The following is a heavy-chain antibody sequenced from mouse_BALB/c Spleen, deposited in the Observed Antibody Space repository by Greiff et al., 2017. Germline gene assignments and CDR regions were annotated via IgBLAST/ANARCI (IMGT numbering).Heavy chain of an antibody. CDR1: GYSFTGYY. V-gene: IGHV1S34*01. CDR2: ISCYNGAT. D-gene: IGHD1-1*01. Sequence: LVKTGASVKISCKASGYSFTGYYMHWVKQSHGKSLEWIGYISCYNGATSYNQKFKGKATFTVDTSSSTAYMQFNSLTSEDSAVYYCARWGTTVVAPDYYAMDDWGQGTSVTVSS. CDR3: ARWGTTVVAPDYYAMDD. J-gene: IGHJ4*01.